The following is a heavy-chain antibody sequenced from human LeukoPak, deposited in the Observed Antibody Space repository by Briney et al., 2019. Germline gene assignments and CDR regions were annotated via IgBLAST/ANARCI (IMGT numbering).Heavy chain of an antibody. Sequence: GGSLRLSCAASGFTFSSYAMSWVRRAPGKGLEWVSAISGSGGSTYYADSVKGRFTISRDNSKNTLYLQMNSLRAEDTAVYYCAKAQVGATGFDYWGQGTLVTVSS. D-gene: IGHD1-26*01. V-gene: IGHV3-23*01. CDR2: ISGSGGST. CDR1: GFTFSSYA. J-gene: IGHJ4*02. CDR3: AKAQVGATGFDY.